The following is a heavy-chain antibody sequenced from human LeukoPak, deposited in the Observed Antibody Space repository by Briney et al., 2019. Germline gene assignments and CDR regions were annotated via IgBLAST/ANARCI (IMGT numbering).Heavy chain of an antibody. CDR1: GFSFSTYG. J-gene: IGHJ4*02. CDR3: AGDTPPGGVYYFDY. CDR2: IWNAGTNT. V-gene: IGHV3-33*01. Sequence: PGGSLRLSCAASGFSFSTYGIHWVRQAPGKGLEWVALIWNAGTNTYYADSVKGRFTISRDNSKNTLYLQMNSLRAEDTAVYYCAGDTPPGGVYYFDYWGQGTLVIVSS. D-gene: IGHD3-16*01.